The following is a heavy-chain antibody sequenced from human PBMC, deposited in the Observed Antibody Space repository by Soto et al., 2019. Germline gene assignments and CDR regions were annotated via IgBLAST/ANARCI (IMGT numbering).Heavy chain of an antibody. CDR2: INHSGST. Sequence: SETLSLTCAVYGGSFSGYYWSWIRQPPGKGLEWIGEINHSGSTNYNPSLKSRVTISVDTSKNQFSLKLSSVTAADTAAYYCARXPYWWLHPSYYYYGMDVWGQGTTVTVSS. V-gene: IGHV4-34*01. D-gene: IGHD2-8*01. J-gene: IGHJ6*02. CDR3: ARXPYWWLHPSYYYYGMDV. CDR1: GGSFSGYY.